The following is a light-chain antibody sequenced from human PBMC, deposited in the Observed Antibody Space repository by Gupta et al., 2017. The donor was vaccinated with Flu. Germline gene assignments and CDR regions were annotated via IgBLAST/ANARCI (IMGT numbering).Light chain of an antibody. Sequence: SGDVLTDAFVYWYQQKAGQAPVLVIFKDSERPSGIPDRFSGSSSDTTATLTISGVQAEDAADYYCQTADSDYNWIFGGGTRLTV. CDR2: KDS. CDR1: VLTDAF. V-gene: IGLV3-25*03. J-gene: IGLJ3*02. CDR3: QTADSDYNWI.